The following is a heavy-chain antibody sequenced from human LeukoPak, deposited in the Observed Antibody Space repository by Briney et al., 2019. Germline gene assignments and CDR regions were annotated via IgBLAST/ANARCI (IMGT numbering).Heavy chain of an antibody. J-gene: IGHJ4*02. CDR2: IYCGGTT. CDR3: ARDHAISVAGSGLDY. CDR1: GFNVSTKY. Sequence: PGGSLRISCAASGFNVSTKYVSWVRQAPGKGLEWVSVIYCGGTTYYADSVKGRFTISRDNSKNTLYLQMNSLRAEDAAVYYCARDHAISVAGSGLDYWGQGTLVTVSA. V-gene: IGHV3-66*01. D-gene: IGHD6-19*01.